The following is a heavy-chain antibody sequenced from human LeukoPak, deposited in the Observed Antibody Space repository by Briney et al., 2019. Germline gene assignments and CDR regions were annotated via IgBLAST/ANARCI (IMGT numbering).Heavy chain of an antibody. CDR2: ISGSGDRT. J-gene: IGHJ4*02. Sequence: PGGSLRLSCAASGFTFRNNAMSWVRQAPEKGLEWVSAISGSGDRTDYADSVKGRFTISRDNSKKTLFLQMSSLRVEDTAVYYCARGGYYNLWAFDNWGQGTLVTVSS. CDR1: GFTFRNNA. V-gene: IGHV3-23*01. CDR3: ARGGYYNLWAFDN. D-gene: IGHD3-3*01.